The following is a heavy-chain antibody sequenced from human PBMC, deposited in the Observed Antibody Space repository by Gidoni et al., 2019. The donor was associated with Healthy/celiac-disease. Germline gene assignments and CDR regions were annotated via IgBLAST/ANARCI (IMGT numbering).Heavy chain of an antibody. Sequence: EVQLVESGGGLVKPGGSLRLSCAASGFTISNAWMRWVRQAPGKGLEWVGRIKSKTDGGTTDYAAPVKGRFTISRDDSKNTLYLQMNSLKTEDTAVYYCTTGDIAYYYDSSGTPGAFDIWGQGTMVTVSS. V-gene: IGHV3-15*01. CDR2: IKSKTDGGTT. D-gene: IGHD3-22*01. CDR1: GFTISNAW. CDR3: TTGDIAYYYDSSGTPGAFDI. J-gene: IGHJ3*02.